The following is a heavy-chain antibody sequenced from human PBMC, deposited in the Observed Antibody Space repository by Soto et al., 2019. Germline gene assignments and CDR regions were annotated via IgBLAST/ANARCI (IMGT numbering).Heavy chain of an antibody. D-gene: IGHD3-9*01. CDR3: ARACYDILAGFYGMDV. CDR1: GGSISSSNW. J-gene: IGHJ6*02. CDR2: IYHSGST. V-gene: IGHV4-4*02. Sequence: PSETLSLTCAVSGGSISSSNWWSWVRQPPGKGLEWIGEIYHSGSTNYNPSLKSRATISVDKSKNQFSLKLSSVTAADTAVYYCARACYDILAGFYGMDVWGQGTTVTVSS.